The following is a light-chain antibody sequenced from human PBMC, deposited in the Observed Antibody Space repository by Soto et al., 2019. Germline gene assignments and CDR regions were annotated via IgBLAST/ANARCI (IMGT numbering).Light chain of an antibody. CDR2: DAS. Sequence: EIEMTQSPAILSVSPGERATLSCRASQGISTNLAWYQQKPGQAPRLLIYDASTRATGVPDRFSGSGSGTDFALTISRVEPEDFAIYFCQQYGSSPGTFGQGTKVDIK. CDR3: QQYGSSPGT. J-gene: IGKJ1*01. V-gene: IGKV3-20*01. CDR1: QGISTN.